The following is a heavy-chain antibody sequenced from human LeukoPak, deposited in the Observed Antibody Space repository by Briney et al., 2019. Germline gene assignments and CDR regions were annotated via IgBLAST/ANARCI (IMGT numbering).Heavy chain of an antibody. Sequence: ASVKVSCKASGYTFTGYYMHWVRQAPGQGLEWMGWINPNSGGTNYAQKFQGRVTMTRDKSISTAYMELSRLRSDDTAVYYCARVRSSSWYAPFDYWGQGTLVTVSS. CDR2: INPNSGGT. V-gene: IGHV1-2*02. J-gene: IGHJ4*02. D-gene: IGHD6-13*01. CDR1: GYTFTGYY. CDR3: ARVRSSSWYAPFDY.